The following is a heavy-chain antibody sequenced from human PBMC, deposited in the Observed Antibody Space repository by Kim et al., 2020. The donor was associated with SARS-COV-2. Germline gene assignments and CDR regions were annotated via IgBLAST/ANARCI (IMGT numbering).Heavy chain of an antibody. J-gene: IGHJ4*02. CDR2: ISYRGST. Sequence: SETLSLTCTVSGGSISSSSYYWGWIRQPPGKGLEWVGSISYRGSTYYDPSLKSRVTISVDTSKNPFSLKVTSVTAADTAVYYCARSNPFCGGDCYYDYWGQGTLVTVSS. CDR1: GGSISSSSYY. V-gene: IGHV4-39*01. CDR3: ARSNPFCGGDCYYDY. D-gene: IGHD2-21*01.